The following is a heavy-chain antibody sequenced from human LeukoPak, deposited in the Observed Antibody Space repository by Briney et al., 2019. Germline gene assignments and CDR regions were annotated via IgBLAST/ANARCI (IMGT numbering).Heavy chain of an antibody. CDR3: ARGPGYSSGWYVLSVDY. V-gene: IGHV3-30-3*01. D-gene: IGHD6-19*01. CDR1: GFTFSSYA. CDR2: ISYDGSIK. J-gene: IGHJ4*02. Sequence: PGGSLRHSCAASGFTFSSYAMHWVRQAPGKGLEWVAVISYDGSIKYYADSVKGRFTTSRDNSKNMLYLQMNSLSAEDTAVYYCARGPGYSSGWYVLSVDYWGQGTLVTVSS.